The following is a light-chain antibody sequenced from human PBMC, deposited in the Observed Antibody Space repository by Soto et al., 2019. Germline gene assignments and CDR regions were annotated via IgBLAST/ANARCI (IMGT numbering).Light chain of an antibody. Sequence: EIVLTQSPGTLSLSPGERATLSFRASQTVSSSYLAWYQQKPGQAPRLLIYGASSRATGIPDRFSGSGSETDFTLTISRLEPEDFAVYYCQQYGSSPTFGGGTKVEIK. CDR2: GAS. J-gene: IGKJ4*01. CDR3: QQYGSSPT. CDR1: QTVSSSY. V-gene: IGKV3-20*01.